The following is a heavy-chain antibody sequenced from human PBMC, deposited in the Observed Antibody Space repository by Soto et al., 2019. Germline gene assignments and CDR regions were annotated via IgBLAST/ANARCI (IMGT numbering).Heavy chain of an antibody. V-gene: IGHV3-30*03. CDR2: ISYDGGNK. J-gene: IGHJ4*02. Sequence: GGSLRLSCAASGFTFSSYGMHWVRQAPGKGLEWVAVISYDGGNKYYADSVKGRFTISRDNSKNTLYLQMNSLRAEDTAVYYCARDKKTDPQPAQFDYWGQGTLVTVSS. CDR3: ARDKKTDPQPAQFDY. CDR1: GFTFSSYG.